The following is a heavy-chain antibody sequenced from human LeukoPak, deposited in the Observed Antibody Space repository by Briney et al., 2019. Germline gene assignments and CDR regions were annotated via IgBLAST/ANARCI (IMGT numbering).Heavy chain of an antibody. D-gene: IGHD5-18*01. J-gene: IGHJ3*02. CDR2: ISSSGSTI. V-gene: IGHV3-11*01. CDR1: GFTFSDCY. CDR3: ARGTRDTADDAFDI. Sequence: GGSLRLSCAASGFTFSDCYMSWIRQAPGKGLEWVSYISSSGSTIYYADSVKGRFTISRDNAKNSLYLQMNSLRAEDTAVYYCARGTRDTADDAFDIWGQGTMVTVSS.